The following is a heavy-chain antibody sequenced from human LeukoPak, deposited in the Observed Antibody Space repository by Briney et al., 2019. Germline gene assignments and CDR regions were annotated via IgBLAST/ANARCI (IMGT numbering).Heavy chain of an antibody. D-gene: IGHD2-15*01. Sequence: GGCRRLSCAAAGFTLSNAWMNWVRQAPGKGLEWVGRIKSKTVGETTDYAAPVKGRLTISRADSRTTLYLQMNSLTTEDTAVYYCPTLKGRVVGFTDSWGQGTLVTVSS. CDR3: PTLKGRVVGFTDS. V-gene: IGHV3-15*07. J-gene: IGHJ4*02. CDR1: GFTLSNAW. CDR2: IKSKTVGETT.